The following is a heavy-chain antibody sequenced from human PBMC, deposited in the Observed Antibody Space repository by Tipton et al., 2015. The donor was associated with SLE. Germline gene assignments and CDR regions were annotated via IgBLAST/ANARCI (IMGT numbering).Heavy chain of an antibody. D-gene: IGHD1-7*01. CDR2: ISWNSNSI. Sequence: LSLTCAASGFTFDDYAMHWVRQAPGKGLEWVSGISWNSNSIGYADSVKGRFTTSRDNTKNSLYLQMNNLRTEDTAMYFCAKDFTHNWNYLAYFDYWGHGSLVTVSS. J-gene: IGHJ4*01. CDR3: AKDFTHNWNYLAYFDY. CDR1: GFTFDDYA. V-gene: IGHV3-9*01.